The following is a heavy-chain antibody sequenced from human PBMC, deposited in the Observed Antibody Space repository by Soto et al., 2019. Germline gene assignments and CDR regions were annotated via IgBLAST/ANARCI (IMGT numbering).Heavy chain of an antibody. CDR3: AKEYSSSWYYFDY. V-gene: IGHV3-30*18. J-gene: IGHJ4*02. Sequence: VGSLRLSCAASGFTFSSYGMHWVRQAPGKGLEWVAVISYDGSNKYYADSVKGRFTISRDNSKNTLYLQMNSLRAEDTAVYYCAKEYSSSWYYFDYWGQGTLVTVSS. D-gene: IGHD6-13*01. CDR2: ISYDGSNK. CDR1: GFTFSSYG.